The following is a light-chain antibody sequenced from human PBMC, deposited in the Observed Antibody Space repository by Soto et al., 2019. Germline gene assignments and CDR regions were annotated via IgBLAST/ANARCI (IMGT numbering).Light chain of an antibody. Sequence: SVLTQPASVSGSPGQSITISCTGTSSDVGGYNYVSWYQHHPGKARKLIIYDVSNRPSGVSNRFSGSKSGNTASLTISGLQPEDEADYYCSSYTTSNTRQIVFGTGTKVTVL. CDR2: DVS. CDR1: SSDVGGYNY. V-gene: IGLV2-14*03. J-gene: IGLJ1*01. CDR3: SSYTTSNTRQIV.